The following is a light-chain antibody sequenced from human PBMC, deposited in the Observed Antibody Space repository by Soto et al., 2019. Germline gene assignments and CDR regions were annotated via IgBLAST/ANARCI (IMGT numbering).Light chain of an antibody. J-gene: IGLJ3*02. CDR1: NSNIGSHT. V-gene: IGLV1-44*01. CDR2: TDN. CDR3: AAWDDSLQSWV. Sequence: QSVLTQPPSASGTPGQRVTISCSGSNSNIGSHTVNWYQQLPATAPKLLIYTDNQRPSGVPDRFSDSKSGTSASLAISGLQSEDEADYYCAAWDDSLQSWVFGGGTKLTVL.